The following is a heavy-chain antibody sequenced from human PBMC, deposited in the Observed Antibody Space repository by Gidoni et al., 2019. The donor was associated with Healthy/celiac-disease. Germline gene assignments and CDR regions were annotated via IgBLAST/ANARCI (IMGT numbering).Heavy chain of an antibody. CDR1: GFSLSTSGMC. CDR2: IDWDDDK. Sequence: QVTLRESGPALVKPTQTLTLTCTFSGFSLSTSGMCVSWIRQPPGKALEWLALIDWDDDKYYSTSLKTRLTISKDTSKNQVVLTMTNMDPVDTATYYCARIPPGGDYNGYEFDYWGQGTLVTVSS. CDR3: ARIPPGGDYNGYEFDY. V-gene: IGHV2-70*01. D-gene: IGHD4-17*01. J-gene: IGHJ4*02.